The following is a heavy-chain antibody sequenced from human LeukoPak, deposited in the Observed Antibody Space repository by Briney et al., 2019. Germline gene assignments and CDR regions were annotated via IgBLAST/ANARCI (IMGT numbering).Heavy chain of an antibody. CDR1: GYTFTGYY. D-gene: IGHD5-18*01. CDR3: ARAGGGYSSGWGAFDI. V-gene: IGHV1-2*02. J-gene: IGHJ3*02. Sequence: ASVKVSCKASGYTFTGYYIHWVRQAPGQGLEWMGWINPNSGGTNYAQKFQGRVTMTRDTSISTAYMELSRLGSDDTAVYFCARAGGGYSSGWGAFDIWGQGTVVTVSS. CDR2: INPNSGGT.